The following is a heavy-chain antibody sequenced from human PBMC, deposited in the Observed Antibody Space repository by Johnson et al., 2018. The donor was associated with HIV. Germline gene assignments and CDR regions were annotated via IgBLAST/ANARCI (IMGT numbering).Heavy chain of an antibody. J-gene: IGHJ3*02. V-gene: IGHV3-66*02. Sequence: VQLVESGGGLVQPGRSLRLSCAASGFTFSSYAMHWVRQAPGKGLEWVSVIYSGGSTYYADSVKGRFTISRDNSKNTLYLQMNSLRAEDTAVYYCAREIIAARPSAFDIWGQGTMVTVSS. CDR2: IYSGGST. CDR3: AREIIAARPSAFDI. D-gene: IGHD6-6*01. CDR1: GFTFSSYA.